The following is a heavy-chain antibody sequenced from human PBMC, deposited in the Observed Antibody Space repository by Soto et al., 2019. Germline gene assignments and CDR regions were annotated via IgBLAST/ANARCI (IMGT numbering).Heavy chain of an antibody. CDR2: IDPSDSYT. D-gene: IGHD6-6*01. CDR3: ARDVAALARAYYDYGMDV. V-gene: IGHV5-10-1*01. Sequence: GESLKISCKGSGYSFTSYWISWVRQMPGKGLEWMGRIDPSDSYTNYSPSFQGHVTISADKSISTAYLQWSSLKASDTAMYYCARDVAALARAYYDYGMDVWGQGTTVTVSS. J-gene: IGHJ6*02. CDR1: GYSFTSYW.